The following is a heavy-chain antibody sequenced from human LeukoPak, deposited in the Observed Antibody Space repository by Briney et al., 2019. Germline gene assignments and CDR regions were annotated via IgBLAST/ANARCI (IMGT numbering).Heavy chain of an antibody. Sequence: GGSLRLSCAASGFTFSSYWMSWVRQAPGKGLEWVANIKQDGSEKYYVDSVKGRFTISRDNAKKSLYLQMNSLRAEDTAVYYCARETEMANLDYWGQGTLVTVSS. D-gene: IGHD5-24*01. CDR2: IKQDGSEK. CDR1: GFTFSSYW. J-gene: IGHJ4*02. CDR3: ARETEMANLDY. V-gene: IGHV3-7*04.